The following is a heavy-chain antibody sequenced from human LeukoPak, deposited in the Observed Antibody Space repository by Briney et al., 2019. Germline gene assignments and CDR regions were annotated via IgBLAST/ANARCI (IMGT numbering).Heavy chain of an antibody. J-gene: IGHJ4*02. CDR1: GYSITSGYY. CDR2: IYHSGST. V-gene: IGHV4-38-2*01. Sequence: PSETLSLTCAVSGYSITSGYYWAWIRPPPGEGLEWIGNIYHSGSTYYNASLKSRVTISVDTSKNQLSLKLSSVTAADTAVYYCARRYSHYFFDYWGQGTLVTVSS. CDR3: ARRYSHYFFDY. D-gene: IGHD2/OR15-2a*01.